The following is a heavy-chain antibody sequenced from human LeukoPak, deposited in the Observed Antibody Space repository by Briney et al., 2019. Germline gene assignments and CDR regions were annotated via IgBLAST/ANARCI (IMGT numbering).Heavy chain of an antibody. CDR1: GFTFTSYA. D-gene: IGHD3-22*01. CDR2: ISSSSRDI. Sequence: GGSLRLSCAASGFTFTSYAMNWVRQAPGKGLEWVSSISSSSRDINYADSVKGRFTISRDNAWNSLYLQMNSLRAEDTAVYYCARDSDSSGHYYTDYFDYWGQGALVTVSS. J-gene: IGHJ4*02. V-gene: IGHV3-21*01. CDR3: ARDSDSSGHYYTDYFDY.